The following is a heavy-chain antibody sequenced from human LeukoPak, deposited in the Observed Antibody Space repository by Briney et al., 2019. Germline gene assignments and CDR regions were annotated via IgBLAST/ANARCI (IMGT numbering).Heavy chain of an antibody. D-gene: IGHD3-3*01. CDR3: ARDQVLRFLEWLPTPYYYYYGMDV. CDR2: ISSSSGTI. V-gene: IGHV3-48*02. CDR1: GFTFSSYS. J-gene: IGHJ6*02. Sequence: PGGSLRLSCAASGFTFSSYSMNWVRQAPGKGLEWVSYISSSSGTIYYADSVKGRFTISRDNAKNSLYLQMNSLRDEDTAVYYCARDQVLRFLEWLPTPYYYYYGMDVWGQGTTVTVSS.